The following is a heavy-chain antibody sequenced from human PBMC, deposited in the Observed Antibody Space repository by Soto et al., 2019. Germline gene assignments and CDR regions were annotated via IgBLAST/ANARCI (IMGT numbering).Heavy chain of an antibody. J-gene: IGHJ5*02. Sequence: SETLSLTCTVSGASLNNYYWSWIRQPPGKGLEWIGYSYYSGSTNYNPSLKSRVTISVDTSKNQFSLKLSSVTAADTAVYYCARDFSTRITMVRGVTSNWSDPWGQGTLVTVSS. CDR1: GASLNNYY. V-gene: IGHV4-59*01. D-gene: IGHD3-10*01. CDR2: SYYSGST. CDR3: ARDFSTRITMVRGVTSNWSDP.